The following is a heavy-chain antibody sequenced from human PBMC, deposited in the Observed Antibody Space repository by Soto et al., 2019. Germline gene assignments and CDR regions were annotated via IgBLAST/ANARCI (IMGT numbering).Heavy chain of an antibody. J-gene: IGHJ4*02. V-gene: IGHV1-69*06. CDR3: ARDRGYSYGYHY. Sequence: SVKVSCKASGGTFSSYAISWVRQAPGQGLEWMGGIIPIFGTANYAQKFQGRVTITADKSTSTAYMELSSLRSEDTAVYYGARDRGYSYGYHYWGQGTLVTVSS. D-gene: IGHD5-18*01. CDR2: IIPIFGTA. CDR1: GGTFSSYA.